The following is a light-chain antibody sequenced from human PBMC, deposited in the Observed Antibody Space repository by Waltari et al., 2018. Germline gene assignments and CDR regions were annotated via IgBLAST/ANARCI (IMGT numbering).Light chain of an antibody. J-gene: IGKJ4*01. CDR1: QGISSF. CDR3: QQVNSFPLT. CDR2: GAS. V-gene: IGKV1-9*01. Sequence: DIQLTQSPSFLSASVGDRVTITCRASQGISSFLDWYQQKPGKAPKILIYGASTLQSGVPSRFSGSGSGTEFTLTISSLQPEDFATYYCQQVNSFPLTFGGGTKVEIK.